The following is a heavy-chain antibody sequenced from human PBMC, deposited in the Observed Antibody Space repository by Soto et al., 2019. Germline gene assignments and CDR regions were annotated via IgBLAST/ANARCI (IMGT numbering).Heavy chain of an antibody. J-gene: IGHJ3*02. V-gene: IGHV1-69*13. CDR1: GGTFSSYA. CDR3: ARDAGDYEGAFDI. D-gene: IGHD4-17*01. CDR2: IIPIFGTA. Sequence: EASVKVSCKASGGTFSSYAISWVRQAPGQGLEWMGGIIPIFGTANYAQKFQGRVTITADESTSTAYMELSSLRSEDTAVYYCARDAGDYEGAFDIWGQGTMVTVSS.